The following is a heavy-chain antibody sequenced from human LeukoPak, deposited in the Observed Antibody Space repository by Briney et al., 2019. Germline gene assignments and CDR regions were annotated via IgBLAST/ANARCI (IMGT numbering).Heavy chain of an antibody. CDR3: ARDRDDSSA. V-gene: IGHV4-30-4*08. CDR2: IYYSGST. D-gene: IGHD3-22*01. Sequence: SETLSLTCAVSGGSISSGGYSWSWIRQPPGKGLEWIGYIYYSGSTYYNPSLKSRVTISVDTSKNQFSLKLSSVTAADTAVYYCARDRDDSSAWGQGTLVTVSS. CDR1: GGSISSGGYS. J-gene: IGHJ5*02.